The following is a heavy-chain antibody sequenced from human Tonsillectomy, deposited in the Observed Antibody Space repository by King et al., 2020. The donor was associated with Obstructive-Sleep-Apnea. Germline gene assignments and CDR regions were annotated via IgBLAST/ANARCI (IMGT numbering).Heavy chain of an antibody. Sequence: VQLVESGGGVVQPGKSLRLSCAASGFIFTNYGMHWVRQAPGKGLEWVAVIWYDGNRKYYAESVKGRFTISRDNSKNTVYLQMNSLRGDDTAVYFCAKDGEGGAYSAPGDYWGQGTRVTVSS. V-gene: IGHV3-33*06. J-gene: IGHJ4*02. CDR3: AKDGEGGAYSAPGDY. CDR1: GFIFTNYG. D-gene: IGHD3-16*01. CDR2: IWYDGNRK.